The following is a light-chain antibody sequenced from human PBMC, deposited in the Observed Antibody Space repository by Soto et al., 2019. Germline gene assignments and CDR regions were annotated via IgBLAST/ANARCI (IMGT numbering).Light chain of an antibody. V-gene: IGLV2-14*01. Sequence: QSVLTHPASVSGSPGQSITISCTGSGSDIGAYNYVSWYQQHPGRAPKLLIHGVTRRPSGVSSRFSDSKSAYTASLTISGLQAQDEANYFCSSFTTSYFYVFGPGTKVTVL. CDR1: GSDIGAYNY. CDR3: SSFTTSYFYV. J-gene: IGLJ1*01. CDR2: GVT.